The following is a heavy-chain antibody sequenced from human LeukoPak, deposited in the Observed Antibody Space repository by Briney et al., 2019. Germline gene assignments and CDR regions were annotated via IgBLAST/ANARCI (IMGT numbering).Heavy chain of an antibody. CDR2: IHYSGST. CDR3: ARALYQNNWFGP. CDR1: DGSISTGGYY. Sequence: SQTLSLTCTVSDGSISTGGYYWSWIRQHPGKGLEWIGYIHYSGSTYYNPSLKSRVAISVDTSKNQFSLKLSSVTAADTAVYYCARALYQNNWFGPWGQGTLVTVSS. J-gene: IGHJ5*02. D-gene: IGHD2-2*01. V-gene: IGHV4-31*03.